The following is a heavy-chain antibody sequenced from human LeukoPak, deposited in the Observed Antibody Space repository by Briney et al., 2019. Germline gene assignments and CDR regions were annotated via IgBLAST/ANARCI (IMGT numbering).Heavy chain of an antibody. D-gene: IGHD3-10*01. V-gene: IGHV4-39*01. CDR3: ARQWFGGSRFDP. CDR2: IYYSGST. Sequence: PSETLSLTCTVSGGSISSSSYYWGWIRQPPGKGLEWIGSIYYSGSTYYNPSLKSRVTISVDTSKNQFSLKLSSVTAADTAVYYCARQWFGGSRFDPWGQGTLVTVSS. J-gene: IGHJ5*02. CDR1: GGSISSSSYY.